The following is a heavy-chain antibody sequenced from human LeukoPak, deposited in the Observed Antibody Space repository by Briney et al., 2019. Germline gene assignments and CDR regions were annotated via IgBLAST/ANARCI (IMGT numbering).Heavy chain of an antibody. CDR3: VRDGDLAPDVPFDY. CDR2: ISSSGSTK. Sequence: GGSLRLSCAASGFTFSSYEMNWVRQAPGKGLEWVSYISSSGSTKYYVDSVKGRFTISRDNAKNSLYLQMNSLRAEDTAVYYCVRDGDLAPDVPFDYWGQGTLVTVSS. J-gene: IGHJ4*02. V-gene: IGHV3-48*03. D-gene: IGHD7-27*01. CDR1: GFTFSSYE.